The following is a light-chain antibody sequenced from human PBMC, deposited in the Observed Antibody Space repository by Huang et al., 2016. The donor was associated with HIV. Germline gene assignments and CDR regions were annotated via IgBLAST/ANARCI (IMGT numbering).Light chain of an antibody. J-gene: IGKJ4*01. CDR3: QQLNNYPLT. CDR1: QGISTY. CDR2: TAS. V-gene: IGKV1-9*01. Sequence: IQLTQSPSSLSASVGDRVTIPCRASQGISTYLAWYQQKPGKAPNLLIYTASTLQTGGPARFSGSGSGTDFTLTISSLQPEDFATYYCQQLNNYPLTCGGGTNVEIK.